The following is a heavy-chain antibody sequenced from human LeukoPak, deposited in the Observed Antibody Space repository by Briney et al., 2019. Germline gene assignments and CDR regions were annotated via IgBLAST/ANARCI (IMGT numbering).Heavy chain of an antibody. J-gene: IGHJ4*02. V-gene: IGHV1-18*01. Sequence: ASVKVSCKASGYTFTSYGISWVRQAPGQGLEWMGWISGYNGNTNYAQKPQGRVTMTTDTSTSTVYMELRSLRSDDTAMYYCARKGSSSPEDYWGQGTLVTVSS. CDR1: GYTFTSYG. CDR3: ARKGSSSPEDY. CDR2: ISGYNGNT. D-gene: IGHD6-6*01.